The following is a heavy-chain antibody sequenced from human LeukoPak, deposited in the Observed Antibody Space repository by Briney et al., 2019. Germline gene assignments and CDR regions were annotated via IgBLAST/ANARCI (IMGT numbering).Heavy chain of an antibody. J-gene: IGHJ1*01. CDR2: INHSGST. D-gene: IGHD6-13*01. Sequence: SETLSLTCTVSGGSVNSGDNYWSWIRQPPGKGLEWIGEINHSGSTNYNPSLKSRVTISVDTSKNQFSLKLSSVTAADTAVYYCARGRGIAAAGKPTGYFQHWGQGTLVTVSS. CDR3: ARGRGIAAAGKPTGYFQH. CDR1: GGSVNSGDNY. V-gene: IGHV4-34*01.